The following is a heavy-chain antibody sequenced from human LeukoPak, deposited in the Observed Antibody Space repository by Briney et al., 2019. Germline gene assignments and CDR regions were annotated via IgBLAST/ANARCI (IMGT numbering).Heavy chain of an antibody. CDR2: ISSSGSTI. V-gene: IGHV3-48*03. CDR3: ARVEIAAAGNDY. CDR1: GFTFSSYE. J-gene: IGHJ4*02. D-gene: IGHD6-13*01. Sequence: TGGSLRLSCAASGFTFSSYEMNWVRQAPGKGLEWVSYISSSGSTIYYADSVKGRFTISRDNAKNSLYLQMNSLRAEDTAVYYCARVEIAAAGNDYWGQGTLVTVSS.